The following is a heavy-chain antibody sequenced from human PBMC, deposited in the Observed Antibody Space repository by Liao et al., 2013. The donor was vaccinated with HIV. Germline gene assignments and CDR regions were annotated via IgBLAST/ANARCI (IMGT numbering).Heavy chain of an antibody. CDR2: IYYGGST. J-gene: IGHJ2*01. V-gene: IGHV4-59*01. CDR1: GGSISSYY. CDR3: ARDAHTYFDL. Sequence: QVQLQESGSGLVKPSETLSLTCTVSGGSISSYYWSWIRQSPGKGLEWIGYIYYGGSTSYNPSLKSRVTISVDTSKNQFSLRLSSVTAADTAVYYCARDAHTYFDLWGRGTLVTVSS.